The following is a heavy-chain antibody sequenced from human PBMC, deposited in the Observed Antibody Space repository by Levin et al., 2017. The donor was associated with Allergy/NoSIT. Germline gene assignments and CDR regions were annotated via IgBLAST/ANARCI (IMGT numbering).Heavy chain of an antibody. J-gene: IGHJ6*02. CDR2: IYHSGST. CDR3: ARAPRAHYYYYGMDV. CDR1: GYSISSGYY. Sequence: SETLFLTCAVSGYSISSGYYWGWIRQPPGKGLEWIGTIYHSGSTYYNPSLKSRVIISLDTSKNQLSLKLSSVTAADTAVYYCARAPRAHYYYYGMDVWGQGTTVTVSS. V-gene: IGHV4-38-2*01.